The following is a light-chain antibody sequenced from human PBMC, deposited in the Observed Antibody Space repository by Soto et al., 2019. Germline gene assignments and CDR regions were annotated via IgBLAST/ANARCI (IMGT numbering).Light chain of an antibody. CDR3: QQSYTTPPEYT. J-gene: IGKJ2*01. CDR2: AAS. CDR1: QSISTY. Sequence: DIQMTQSPSSLSASVGDRVTITCRASQSISTYLNWYQQKPGKAPKLLIYAASNLQSGVTSRFSGSGSGTDFTLTISSLQPEDFATYYCQQSYTTPPEYTFGQGTKLEIK. V-gene: IGKV1-39*01.